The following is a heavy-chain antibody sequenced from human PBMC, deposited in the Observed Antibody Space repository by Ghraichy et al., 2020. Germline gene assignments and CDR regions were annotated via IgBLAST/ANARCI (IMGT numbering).Heavy chain of an antibody. J-gene: IGHJ4*02. CDR1: GFTFSNYG. CDR2: IGGSSGST. D-gene: IGHD2-2*01. Sequence: GGSLRLSCAASGFTFSNYGMSWVRQAPGKGLEWVSAIGGSSGSTYYADSVKGRFTISRDSSKNTLYLQMNSLRAEDTAVYYCAKGGCSTSLRWYFDYWGQGTLVTVSS. V-gene: IGHV3-23*01. CDR3: AKGGCSTSLRWYFDY.